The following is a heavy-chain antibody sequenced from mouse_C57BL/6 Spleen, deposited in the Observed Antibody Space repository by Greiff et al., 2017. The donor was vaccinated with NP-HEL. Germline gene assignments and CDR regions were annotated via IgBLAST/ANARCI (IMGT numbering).Heavy chain of an antibody. Sequence: VKVVESGAELAKPGASVKLSCKASGYTFTSYCMHWVKQRPGQGLEWIGYIHPSSGYTKYNQKFKDKATLTADKSSSTAYMELSSLTYEDSAVYDCADGSSTGWFAYWGQGTLVTVSA. D-gene: IGHD1-1*01. CDR2: IHPSSGYT. CDR3: ADGSSTGWFAY. CDR1: GYTFTSYC. J-gene: IGHJ3*01. V-gene: IGHV1-7*01.